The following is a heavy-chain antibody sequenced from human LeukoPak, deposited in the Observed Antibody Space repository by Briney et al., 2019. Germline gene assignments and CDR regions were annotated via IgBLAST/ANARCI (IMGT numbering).Heavy chain of an antibody. D-gene: IGHD2-15*01. J-gene: IGHJ4*02. CDR3: AKGTYCSGGSCPLPDFDY. V-gene: IGHV3-23*01. Sequence: LPGGSLRLSCAASGFTFSSYAMSWVRQAPGKGLEWVSAISGSGGSTYYADSVKGRFTISRDNSKNTLYLQMNSLRAEDTAVYYCAKGTYCSGGSCPLPDFDYWGQGTLVTVSS. CDR2: ISGSGGST. CDR1: GFTFSSYA.